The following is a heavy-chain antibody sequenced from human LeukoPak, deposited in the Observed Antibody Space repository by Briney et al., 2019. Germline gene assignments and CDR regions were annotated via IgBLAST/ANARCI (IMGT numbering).Heavy chain of an antibody. CDR2: IKQDGSEK. CDR1: GFTFISYW. J-gene: IGHJ6*02. V-gene: IGHV3-7*01. D-gene: IGHD6-13*01. CDR3: ARQALAAAGRTYYYGMDV. Sequence: GRSLRVSCAASGFTFISYWMSWVRQAQGKGLEWVANIKQDGSEKYDVDSVKGRFTISRDNAKNSLYLQMNSLRAEDTAVYYCARQALAAAGRTYYYGMDVWGQGTTVTVSS.